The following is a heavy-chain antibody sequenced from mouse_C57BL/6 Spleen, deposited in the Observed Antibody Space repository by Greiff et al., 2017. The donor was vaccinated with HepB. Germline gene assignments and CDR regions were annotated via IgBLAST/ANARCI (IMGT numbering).Heavy chain of an antibody. Sequence: QVQLQQSGPELVKPGASVKISCKASGYAFSSSWMNWVKQRPGKGLEWIGRIYPGDGDTNYNGKFKGKATLTADKSSSTAYMQLSSLTSEDSAVYFCARFITTVPWDYWGQGTTLTVSS. CDR1: GYAFSSSW. D-gene: IGHD1-1*01. J-gene: IGHJ2*01. V-gene: IGHV1-82*01. CDR2: IYPGDGDT. CDR3: ARFITTVPWDY.